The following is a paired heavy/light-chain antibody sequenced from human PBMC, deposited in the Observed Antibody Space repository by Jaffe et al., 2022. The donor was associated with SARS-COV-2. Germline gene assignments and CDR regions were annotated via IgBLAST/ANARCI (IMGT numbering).Heavy chain of an antibody. CDR3: ARAPRSIAVAGTYYYYGMDV. CDR1: GYSFTSYW. D-gene: IGHD6-19*01. CDR2: IYPGDSDT. V-gene: IGHV5-51*01. J-gene: IGHJ6*02. Sequence: EVQLVQSGAEVKKPGESLKISCKGSGYSFTSYWIGWVRQMPGKGLEWMGIIYPGDSDTRYSPSFQGQVTISADKSISTAYLQWSSLKASDTAMYYCARAPRSIAVAGTYYYYGMDVWGQGTTVTVSS.
Light chain of an antibody. CDR2: KDS. V-gene: IGLV3-25*03. CDR3: QSADSSGTVV. Sequence: SYELTQPPSVSVSPGQTARITCSGDALPKQYAYWYQQKPGQAPVLVIYKDSERPSGIPERFSGSSSGTTVTLTISGVQAEDEADYYCQSADSSGTVVFGGGTKLTVL. CDR1: ALPKQY. J-gene: IGLJ2*01.